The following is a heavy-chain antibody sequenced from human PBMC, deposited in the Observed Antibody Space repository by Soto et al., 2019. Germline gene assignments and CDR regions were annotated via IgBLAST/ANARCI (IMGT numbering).Heavy chain of an antibody. J-gene: IGHJ4*02. CDR2: IYWDDDK. CDR3: AHRSSSWYVKGWIYFDY. Sequence: QITLKESGPTLVKPTQTLTLTCTFSGFSLSTSGVGVGWIRQPPGKALEWLALIYWDDDKRYSPSLKSRLTITKDHYKNQVVLTMTNMDPVDTATYYCAHRSSSWYVKGWIYFDYWGQGTLVTVSS. D-gene: IGHD6-13*01. V-gene: IGHV2-5*02. CDR1: GFSLSTSGVG.